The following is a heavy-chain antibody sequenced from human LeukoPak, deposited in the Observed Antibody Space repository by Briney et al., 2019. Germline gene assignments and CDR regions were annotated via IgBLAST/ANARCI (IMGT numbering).Heavy chain of an antibody. J-gene: IGHJ6*03. D-gene: IGHD2-2*01. Sequence: ASVKVSCKASGYTFTSYDINWVRQATGQGLEWMGWMNPNSGNTGYAQKFQGRVTMTRNTSISTAYMELSSLRSEDTAVYYCARAVVPAAMARPHYYYYYMDVWGKGTTVTVSS. V-gene: IGHV1-8*01. CDR2: MNPNSGNT. CDR1: GYTFTSYD. CDR3: ARAVVPAAMARPHYYYYYMDV.